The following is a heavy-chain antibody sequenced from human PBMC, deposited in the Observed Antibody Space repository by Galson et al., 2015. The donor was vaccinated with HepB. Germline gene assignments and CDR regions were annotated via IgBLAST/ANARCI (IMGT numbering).Heavy chain of an antibody. D-gene: IGHD3-10*01. CDR2: IIPIFGTA. J-gene: IGHJ5*02. CDR1: GGTFSSYA. V-gene: IGHV1-69*13. CDR3: ARGYYYGSGSYSANT. Sequence: SVKASCKASGGTFSSYAISWVRQAPGQGLEWMGGIIPIFGTANYAQKFQGRVTITADESTSTAYMELSSLRSEDTAVYYCARGYYYGSGSYSANTWGQGTLVTVSS.